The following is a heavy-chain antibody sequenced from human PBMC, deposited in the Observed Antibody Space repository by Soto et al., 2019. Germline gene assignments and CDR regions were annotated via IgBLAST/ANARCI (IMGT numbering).Heavy chain of an antibody. D-gene: IGHD4-17*01. V-gene: IGHV4-31*03. CDR1: GGSISSGGYY. CDR3: ARCVVAWATVTI. CDR2: IYYSGST. Sequence: QVQLQESGPGLVKPSQTLSLTCTVSGGSISSGGYYWSWIRQHPGKGLEWIGYIYYSGSTYYNPSLKSRFTISVDTSKNQFSLKLSSVTAADTAVYYCARCVVAWATVTIWGQGTMVTVSS. J-gene: IGHJ3*02.